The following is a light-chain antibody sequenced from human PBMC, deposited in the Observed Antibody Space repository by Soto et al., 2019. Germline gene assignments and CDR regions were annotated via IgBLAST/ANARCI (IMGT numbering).Light chain of an antibody. V-gene: IGLV2-14*01. CDR1: SSDVGGYNY. Sequence: QSALTQPASVSGSPGPSITISCTGTSSDVGGYNYVSCDQQHPGKAPKLMIYDVSNRPSGVSNRFSGSKSGNTASLTISGLQAEDEADYYCSSYTSSSTLLVFGTGTKLTVL. CDR2: DVS. CDR3: SSYTSSSTLLV. J-gene: IGLJ1*01.